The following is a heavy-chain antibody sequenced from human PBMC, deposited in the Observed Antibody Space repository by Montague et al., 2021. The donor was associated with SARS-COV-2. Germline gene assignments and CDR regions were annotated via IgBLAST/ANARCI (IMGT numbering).Heavy chain of an antibody. Sequence: PALVKPTQTLTLTCTFSGFSLSTSGMCVSWIRQPPGKALEWLARIDWDEDKYYSTSLKTRLTISKDTSKNQVVLTMTNMDPVDTATYYCARETGTTVSLDYWGQGTLVTVSS. CDR2: IDWDEDK. CDR3: ARETGTTVSLDY. CDR1: GFSLSTSGMC. J-gene: IGHJ4*02. D-gene: IGHD1-7*01. V-gene: IGHV2-70*11.